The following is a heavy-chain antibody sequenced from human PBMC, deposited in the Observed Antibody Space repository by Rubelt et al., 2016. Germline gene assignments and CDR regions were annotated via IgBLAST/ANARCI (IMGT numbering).Heavy chain of an antibody. V-gene: IGHV4-59*08. J-gene: IGHJ4*02. D-gene: IGHD6-6*01. CDR2: IYYSGNV. Sequence: ESGPGLVKPSETLSLTCTVSGGSISNYYWSWIRQPPGDGLEWIGYIYYSGNVKYNPSLKSRVTISVDASKNQFSLKLSSVTASDTAVYYCGRSPPSSSSDPDYWGQGTLVTVSS. CDR1: GGSISNYY. CDR3: GRSPPSSSSDPDY.